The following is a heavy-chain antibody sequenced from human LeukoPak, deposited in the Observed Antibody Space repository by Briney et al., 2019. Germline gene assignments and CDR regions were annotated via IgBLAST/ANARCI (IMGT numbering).Heavy chain of an antibody. CDR3: AREYYDILTGYYNGAFDI. CDR1: GYTFTGYC. CDR2: INPNSGGT. Sequence: ASVKVSCKASGYTFTGYCMHWVRQAPGQGLEWMGWINPNSGGTNYAQKFQGRVTMTRDTSISTAYMELSRLRSDDTAVYYCAREYYDILTGYYNGAFDIWGQGTMVTVSS. D-gene: IGHD3-9*01. J-gene: IGHJ3*02. V-gene: IGHV1-2*02.